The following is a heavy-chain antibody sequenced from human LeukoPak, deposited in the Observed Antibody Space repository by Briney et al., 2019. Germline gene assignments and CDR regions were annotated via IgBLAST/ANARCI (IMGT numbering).Heavy chain of an antibody. CDR2: ISSSSYI. V-gene: IGHV3-21*01. Sequence: GGSLRLSCAASGFTFSSYSMNWVRQAPGKGLEWVSSISSSSYIYYADSVKGRFTISRDNAKNSLYLQMNSLRAEDTAVYYCARVGYYYDSSGPGYFDYWGQGTLVTVSS. D-gene: IGHD3-22*01. CDR3: ARVGYYYDSSGPGYFDY. J-gene: IGHJ4*02. CDR1: GFTFSSYS.